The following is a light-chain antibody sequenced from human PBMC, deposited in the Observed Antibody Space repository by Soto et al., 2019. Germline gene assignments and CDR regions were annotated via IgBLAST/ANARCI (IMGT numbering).Light chain of an antibody. J-gene: IGKJ1*01. V-gene: IGKV3-15*01. CDR3: QQYNNWGT. CDR1: QSVSSN. Sequence: EIVMTLSPATLSVSPGERATLSCRASQSVSSNLAWYQQKPGQAPRLLIYGASTRATGIPARFSGSGSGTEFTLTISSLQSEDFAVYYCQQYNNWGTFSQGTKV. CDR2: GAS.